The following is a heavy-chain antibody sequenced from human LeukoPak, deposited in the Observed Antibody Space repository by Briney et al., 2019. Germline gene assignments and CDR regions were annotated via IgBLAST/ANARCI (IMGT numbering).Heavy chain of an antibody. CDR1: GFTFSSYA. CDR3: AREGATYYLDY. V-gene: IGHV3-53*01. CDR2: IYSGGSA. J-gene: IGHJ4*02. Sequence: QPGGSLRLSCAASGFTFSSYAMSWVRQPPGKGLEWVSVIYSGGSAYYADSVKGRFTISRDKSENTLYLQMNSLRPEDTAVYYCAREGATYYLDYWGQGTLVTVSS.